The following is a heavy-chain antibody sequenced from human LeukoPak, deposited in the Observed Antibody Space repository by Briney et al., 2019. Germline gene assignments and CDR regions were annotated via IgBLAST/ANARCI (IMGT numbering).Heavy chain of an antibody. CDR2: SYYSGST. Sequence: PSETLSLTCTVSGGSISSYYWSWIRQPPGKGLEWIGYSYYSGSTNYNPSLKSRVTISVDTSKTQFSLKLSSVTAADTAVYYCARMAGWFDPWGQGTLVTVSS. CDR3: ARMAGWFDP. CDR1: GGSISSYY. J-gene: IGHJ5*02. V-gene: IGHV4-59*08. D-gene: IGHD5-24*01.